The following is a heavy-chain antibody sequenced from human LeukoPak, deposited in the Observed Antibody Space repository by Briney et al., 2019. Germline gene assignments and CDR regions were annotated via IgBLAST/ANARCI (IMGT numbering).Heavy chain of an antibody. V-gene: IGHV3-23*01. J-gene: IGHJ6*02. CDR2: FSGSGSRT. CDR3: AKVSSSYYYYGMDV. CDR1: GFIFNSFA. D-gene: IGHD6-6*01. Sequence: GGSLRLSCAASGFIFNSFAMSWVRQAPGKGLEWVSTFSGSGSRTSYADSVKGRFTISRDNSKNTLYLQMNSLRAEDTAVYYCAKVSSSYYYYGMDVWGQGTTVTVSS.